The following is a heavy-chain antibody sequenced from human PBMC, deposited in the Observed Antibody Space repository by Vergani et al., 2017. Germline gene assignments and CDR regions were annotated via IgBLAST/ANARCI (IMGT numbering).Heavy chain of an antibody. CDR3: AGIVGATRNYYYYMDV. Sequence: QVQLQQWGAGLLKPSETLSLTCAVYGGSSSGYYWSWIRQPPGKGLEWIGEINHSGSTNYNPSLKSRVTISVDTSKNQFSLKLSSVTAADTAVYYCAGIVGATRNYYYYMDVWGKGTTVTVSS. V-gene: IGHV4-34*01. J-gene: IGHJ6*03. CDR1: GGSSSGYY. CDR2: INHSGST. D-gene: IGHD1-26*01.